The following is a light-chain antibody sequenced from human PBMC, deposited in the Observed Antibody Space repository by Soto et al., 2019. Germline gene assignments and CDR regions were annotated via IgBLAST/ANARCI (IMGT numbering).Light chain of an antibody. CDR1: SGHSNYA. J-gene: IGLJ1*01. V-gene: IGLV4-69*01. CDR2: VNSDGRH. Sequence: QPVLTQSPSASASLGASVKLTCTLSSGHSNYAIAWHQQQPEKGPRYLMKVNSDGRHRKGDGIPDRFSGSSSGAQRYLTMSILQSEDEADYYCQTWGTGIRVFGTGTKVTVL. CDR3: QTWGTGIRV.